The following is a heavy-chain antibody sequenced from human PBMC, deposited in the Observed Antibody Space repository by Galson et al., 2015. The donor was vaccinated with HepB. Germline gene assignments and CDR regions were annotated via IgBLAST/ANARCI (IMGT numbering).Heavy chain of an antibody. V-gene: IGHV3-11*01. CDR2: ISSSGSTI. CDR3: ARMANLYGDYQYYFDY. J-gene: IGHJ4*02. Sequence: LRLSCAASGFTFSDYYMSWIRQAPGKGLEWVSYISSSGSTIYYADSVKGRFTISRDNAKNSLYLQMNSLRAEDTAVYYCARMANLYGDYQYYFDYWGQGTLVTVSS. D-gene: IGHD4-17*01. CDR1: GFTFSDYY.